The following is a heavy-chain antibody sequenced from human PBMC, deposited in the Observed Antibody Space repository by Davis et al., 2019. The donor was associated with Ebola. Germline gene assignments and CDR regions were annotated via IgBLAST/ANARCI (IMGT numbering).Heavy chain of an antibody. CDR3: ARDYWATEGAFDV. V-gene: IGHV4-59*01. CDR2: VYYSGTT. D-gene: IGHD2-8*02. Sequence: SETLSLTCTVSGGSIRTNYWSWIRQPPGKGLEWIGHVYYSGTTTYNPSLKSPVTISVDTSENQFSLNLISVTAADTAVYYCARDYWATEGAFDVWGQGTLVTVSS. J-gene: IGHJ3*01. CDR1: GGSIRTNY.